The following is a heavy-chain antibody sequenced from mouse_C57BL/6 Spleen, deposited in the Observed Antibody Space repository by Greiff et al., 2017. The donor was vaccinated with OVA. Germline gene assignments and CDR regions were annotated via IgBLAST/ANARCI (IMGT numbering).Heavy chain of an antibody. CDR3: ARLLRRNFDY. D-gene: IGHD1-1*01. CDR1: GFTFTDYY. V-gene: IGHV7-3*01. Sequence: EVQRVESGGGLVQPGGSLSLSCAASGFTFTDYYMSWVRQPPGKALEWLGFIRNKANGYTTEYSASVKGRFTISRDNSQSILYLQMNALRAEDSATYYCARLLRRNFDYWGQGTTLTVSS. J-gene: IGHJ2*01. CDR2: IRNKANGYTT.